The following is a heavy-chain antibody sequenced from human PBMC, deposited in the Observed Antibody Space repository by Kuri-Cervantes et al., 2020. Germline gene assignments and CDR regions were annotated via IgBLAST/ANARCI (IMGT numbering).Heavy chain of an antibody. CDR2: INHSGST. D-gene: IGHD4-17*01. CDR3: ARPPSDNDYEIYYVY. Sequence: SQTLSLTCAVYGGSFRGYYWSWIRQPPGKGLEWIGEINHSGSTNYNPSLKSRVTISADTSKNQFSLKLSSVTAADTAVYYCARPPSDNDYEIYYVYWGQGTLVTVSS. CDR1: GGSFRGYY. J-gene: IGHJ4*02. V-gene: IGHV4-34*01.